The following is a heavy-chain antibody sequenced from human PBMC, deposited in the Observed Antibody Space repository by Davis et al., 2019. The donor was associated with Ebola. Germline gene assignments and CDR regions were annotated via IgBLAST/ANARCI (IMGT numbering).Heavy chain of an antibody. CDR2: IYYSGST. V-gene: IGHV4-30-4*01. Sequence: SETLSLTCTVSGGSISSGDYYWSWIRQPPGKGLEWIGYIYYSGSTYYNPSLKSRVTISVDTSKNQFSLKLSSVTAADTAVYYCASSGSYWNAFDIWGQGTMVTVSS. J-gene: IGHJ3*02. D-gene: IGHD1-26*01. CDR3: ASSGSYWNAFDI. CDR1: GGSISSGDYY.